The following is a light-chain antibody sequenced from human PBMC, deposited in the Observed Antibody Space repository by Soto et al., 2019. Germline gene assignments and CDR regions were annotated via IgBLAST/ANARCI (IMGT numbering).Light chain of an antibody. V-gene: IGLV2-18*02. Sequence: QSALTQPPSVSGSPGQSVAISCTGTSSDVGGYNRVSWYQQAPGKAPKLLIYDVSNRPSGGSTRFSGSKSGNTASLTISVLQAEDEADYYCTSYASGSAYVFGPGTKLTVL. CDR2: DVS. CDR3: TSYASGSAYV. CDR1: SSDVGGYNR. J-gene: IGLJ1*01.